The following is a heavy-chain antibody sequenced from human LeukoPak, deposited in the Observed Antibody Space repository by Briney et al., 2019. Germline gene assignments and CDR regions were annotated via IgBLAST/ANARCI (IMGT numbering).Heavy chain of an antibody. V-gene: IGHV4-30-4*08. CDR2: IYYSGST. J-gene: IGHJ5*02. CDR3: ARLYYDFWSVSFPGWFEP. Sequence: SETLSLTCTVSGGSISSGDYYWSWIRQPPGKGLEWIGYIYYSGSTYYNPSLKSRVTISVDTSKNQFSLKLSSVTAADTAVYYCARLYYDFWSVSFPGWFEPWGQGTLVTVSS. D-gene: IGHD3-3*01. CDR1: GGSISSGDYY.